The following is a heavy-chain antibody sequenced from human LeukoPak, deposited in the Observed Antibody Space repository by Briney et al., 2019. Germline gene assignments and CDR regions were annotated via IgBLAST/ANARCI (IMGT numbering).Heavy chain of an antibody. CDR1: GGTFSSYA. CDR2: IIPILGIA. V-gene: IGHV1-69*04. D-gene: IGHD2-21*02. Sequence: SVKVSCKASGGTFSSYAISWVRQAPGQGLEWMGRIIPILGIANYAQKFQGRVTITADKSTSTAYMELSSLRSEDTAVYYCARVSPYNGYCGGDCYVQNGMDVWGQGTTVTVSS. CDR3: ARVSPYNGYCGGDCYVQNGMDV. J-gene: IGHJ6*02.